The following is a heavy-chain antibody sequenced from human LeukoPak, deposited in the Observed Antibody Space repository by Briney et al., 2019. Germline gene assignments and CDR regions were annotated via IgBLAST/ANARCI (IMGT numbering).Heavy chain of an antibody. CDR3: ARHSSGYYRY. D-gene: IGHD3-22*01. V-gene: IGHV4-34*01. Sequence: SETLSLTCAVYGGSFSGYYWSWIRQPPGKGLEWIGEINHSGSTNYNPSLKSRVTTSVDTSKNQFSLKLSSVTAADTAVYYCARHSSGYYRYWGQGTLVTVSS. J-gene: IGHJ4*02. CDR1: GGSFSGYY. CDR2: INHSGST.